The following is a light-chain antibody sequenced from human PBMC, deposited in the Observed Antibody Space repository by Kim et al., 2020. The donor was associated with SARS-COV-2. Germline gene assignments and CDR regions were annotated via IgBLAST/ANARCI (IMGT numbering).Light chain of an antibody. Sequence: DIQMTQSPSTLSASVGDTVTITCRASQSITSGLAWYQQKPGKAPKLLIYNAFNLDSGVPSRFSGSGSGTQFTLTISSLQPDDFATYYCQQHNGYFGGGTKVDIK. V-gene: IGKV1-5*03. CDR3: QQHNGY. CDR2: NAF. J-gene: IGKJ4*01. CDR1: QSITSG.